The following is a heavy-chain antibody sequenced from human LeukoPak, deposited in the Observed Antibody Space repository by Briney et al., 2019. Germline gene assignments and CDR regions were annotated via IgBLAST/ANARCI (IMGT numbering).Heavy chain of an antibody. Sequence: SETLSLTCIVSGGSMSGISYYWGWIRQSPGKGLEWIGYIYYSGSTNYNPSLKSRVTISVDTSKNQFSLKVTSATAADTAVYYCARFAASGFDIWGQGTMVTVSS. CDR2: IYYSGST. D-gene: IGHD3-3*01. J-gene: IGHJ3*02. V-gene: IGHV4-39*07. CDR1: GGSMSGISYY. CDR3: ARFAASGFDI.